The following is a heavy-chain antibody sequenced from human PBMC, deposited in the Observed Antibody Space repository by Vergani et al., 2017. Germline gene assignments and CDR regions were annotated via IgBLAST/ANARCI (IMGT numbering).Heavy chain of an antibody. CDR1: GGSISSGGYS. CDR2: IYYSGST. Sequence: QLQLQESGSGLVKPSQTLSLTCAVSGGSISSGGYSWSWIRQPPGKGLEWIGYIYYSGSTNYNPSLKSRVTISVDTSKNQFSLKLSSVTAADTAVYYCARSTGYCSSTSCYTRFDYWGQGTLVTVSS. D-gene: IGHD2-2*02. CDR3: ARSTGYCSSTSCYTRFDY. J-gene: IGHJ4*02. V-gene: IGHV4-30-2*02.